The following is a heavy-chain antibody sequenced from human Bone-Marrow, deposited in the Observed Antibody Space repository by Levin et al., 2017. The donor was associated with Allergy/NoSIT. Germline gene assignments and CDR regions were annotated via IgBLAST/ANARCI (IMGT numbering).Heavy chain of an antibody. D-gene: IGHD1-26*01. CDR3: ARGSYSFDY. J-gene: IGHJ4*02. CDR1: VFTFSTSA. CDR2: INIGGSST. V-gene: IGHV3-23*01. Sequence: GESLKISCAASVFTFSTSAMTWVRQAPGKGLEWVSTINIGGSSTYYADSVKGRFTISRDNSKNTLYLQMNSLRGDDTAVYYCARGSYSFDYWGQGTLVTVSS.